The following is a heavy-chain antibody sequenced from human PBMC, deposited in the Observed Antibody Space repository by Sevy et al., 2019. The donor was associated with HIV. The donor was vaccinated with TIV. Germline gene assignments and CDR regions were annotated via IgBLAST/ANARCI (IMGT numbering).Heavy chain of an antibody. CDR1: GGTFSNHI. D-gene: IGHD3-16*02. V-gene: IGHV1-69*13. CDR2: ILPVFGTT. Sequence: ASVKVSCQTSGGTFSNHIINWVRQAPGHEFEWVGGILPVFGTTNYAQRFRGRVTFAADDSTRTHYMELSSLRSDDTAFYYCAKGMQFSFMLSQVPQTAFESWGQGTLVTVSS. J-gene: IGHJ4*02. CDR3: AKGMQFSFMLSQVPQTAFES.